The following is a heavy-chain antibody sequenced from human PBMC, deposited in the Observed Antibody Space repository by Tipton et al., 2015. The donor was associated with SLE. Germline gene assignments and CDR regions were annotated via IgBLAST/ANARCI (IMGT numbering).Heavy chain of an antibody. Sequence: SLRLSCAASGFTFSSYAMHWVRQAPGKGLEWVAVISYDGSNKYYADSVKGRFTISRDNSKNTLYLQMNSLRAEDTAVYYCARGGDQGAFDIWGQGTMVTVSS. CDR2: ISYDGSNK. V-gene: IGHV3-30-3*01. D-gene: IGHD3-16*01. CDR3: ARGGDQGAFDI. J-gene: IGHJ3*02. CDR1: GFTFSSYA.